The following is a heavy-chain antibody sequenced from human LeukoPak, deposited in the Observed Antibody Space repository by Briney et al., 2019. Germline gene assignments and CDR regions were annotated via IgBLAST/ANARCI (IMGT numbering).Heavy chain of an antibody. Sequence: SETLSLTCAVYGGSFSGYYWSWIRQPPGKGLEWIGSIYYSGSTYYNPSLKSRVTISVDTSKNQFSLKLSSVTAADTAVYYCARLWPYYYYMDVWGKGTTVTVSS. CDR2: IYYSGST. D-gene: IGHD2-21*01. CDR3: ARLWPYYYYMDV. V-gene: IGHV4-34*01. J-gene: IGHJ6*03. CDR1: GGSFSGYY.